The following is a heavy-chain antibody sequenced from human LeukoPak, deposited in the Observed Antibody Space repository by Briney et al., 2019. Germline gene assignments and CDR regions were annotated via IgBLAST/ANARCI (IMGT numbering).Heavy chain of an antibody. CDR1: GGSVTSGPNY. Sequence: PSQTLSLTCSVSGGSVTSGPNYWNWIRRPAGKGLEWIWRIQTSGRVNYNPSLKSRVTVYLDTPKNLVSLQLTSVTAADTAVYYCARDRGNGDYGDYFDSWGQGTQVTVSS. V-gene: IGHV4-61*02. CDR2: IQTSGRV. D-gene: IGHD4-17*01. J-gene: IGHJ4*02. CDR3: ARDRGNGDYGDYFDS.